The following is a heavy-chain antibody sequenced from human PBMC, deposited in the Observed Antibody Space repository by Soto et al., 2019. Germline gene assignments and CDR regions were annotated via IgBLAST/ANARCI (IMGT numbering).Heavy chain of an antibody. CDR1: GFTFSSYA. D-gene: IGHD5-12*01. V-gene: IGHV3-30-3*01. CDR3: ARVYSGGGGMDV. Sequence: GVSLRLSCAPSGFTFSSYAMHWVRQAPGKGLEWVAVISYDGSNKYYADSVKGRFTISRDNSKNTLYLQMNRLRAEDTAGYDCARVYSGGGGMDVWDQGTRVTASS. J-gene: IGHJ6*02. CDR2: ISYDGSNK.